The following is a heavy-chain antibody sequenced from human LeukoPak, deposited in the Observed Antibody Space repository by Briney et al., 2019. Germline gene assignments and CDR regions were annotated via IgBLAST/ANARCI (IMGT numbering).Heavy chain of an antibody. CDR3: AKDPGVVPAHYFDY. D-gene: IGHD2-2*01. CDR2: TGSTGVST. J-gene: IGHJ4*02. V-gene: IGHV3-23*01. CDR1: GFTFSSYA. Sequence: RAGGSLRLSCAASGFTFSSYAMTWVRQAPGKGLEWVSGTGSTGVSTFYADSVKGRFTVSRDNSKNTLSLQMNSLRAEDTAVYYCAKDPGVVPAHYFDYWGQGTLVTVSS.